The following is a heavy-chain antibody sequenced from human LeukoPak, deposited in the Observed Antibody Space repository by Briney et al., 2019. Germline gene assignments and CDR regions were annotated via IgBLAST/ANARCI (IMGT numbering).Heavy chain of an antibody. CDR1: GGSIRDYY. CDR3: ARKGGLFDY. J-gene: IGHJ4*02. CDR2: IYYNGST. V-gene: IGHV4-59*01. D-gene: IGHD2-15*01. Sequence: SETLSLTCTVSGGSIRDYYWSWIRQSPGKGLEWIGYIYYNGSTNYNPSLKSRVTISVDMSKDQFSLKMSSVTAADTAVYYCARKGGLFDYWGQGRLVTVSS.